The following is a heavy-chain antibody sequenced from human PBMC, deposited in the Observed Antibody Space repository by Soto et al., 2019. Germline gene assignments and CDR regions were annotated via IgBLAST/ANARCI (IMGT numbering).Heavy chain of an antibody. J-gene: IGHJ4*02. Sequence: EVQLVESGGGLVKPGGSLRLSCAASGLTFSSYSMNWVRQAPGKGLEWVSSISSSSSYIYYADSVKGRFTISRDNAKNSLYLQMNSLRAEDTAVYYCARDPAVNIVATITPFGYWGQGTLVTVSS. CDR2: ISSSSSYI. CDR3: ARDPAVNIVATITPFGY. V-gene: IGHV3-21*01. D-gene: IGHD5-12*01. CDR1: GLTFSSYS.